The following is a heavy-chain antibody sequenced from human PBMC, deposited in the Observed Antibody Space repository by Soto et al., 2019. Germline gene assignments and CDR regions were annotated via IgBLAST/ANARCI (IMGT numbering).Heavy chain of an antibody. CDR3: ARSIGLYAIDY. CDR1: GVSIGSNYY. CDR2: MSHIGSV. D-gene: IGHD6-19*01. J-gene: IGHJ4*02. Sequence: QVLLQESGPGLVQPSGTLSLSCVVSGVSIGSNYYWGWVRQPPRKELEWLGDMSHIGSVNYNPSLKSRVTISMDKSQNQFSLKLNSVTSADTDVYYCARSIGLYAIDYWGQGTLVIVSS. V-gene: IGHV4-4*02.